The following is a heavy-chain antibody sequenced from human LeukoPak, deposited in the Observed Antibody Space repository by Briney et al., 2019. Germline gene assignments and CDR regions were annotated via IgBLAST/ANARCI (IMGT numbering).Heavy chain of an antibody. V-gene: IGHV3-48*01. CDR1: GFTFSSYS. J-gene: IGHJ4*02. D-gene: IGHD6-19*01. CDR2: ISSSSSTI. CDR3: ARVWSSGWPDPKANFDY. Sequence: GGSLRLSCAASGFTFSSYSMNWVRQAPGKGLEWVSYISSSSSTIYYADSVKGRFTISRDNAKKSLYLQMNSLRAEDTAVYYCARVWSSGWPDPKANFDYWGQGTLVTVSS.